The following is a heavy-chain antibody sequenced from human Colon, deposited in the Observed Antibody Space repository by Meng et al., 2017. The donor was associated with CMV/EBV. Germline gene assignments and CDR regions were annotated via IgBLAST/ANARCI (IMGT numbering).Heavy chain of an antibody. D-gene: IGHD3-22*01. V-gene: IGHV4-34*01. CDR1: RGSFSAYY. Sequence: SETLSLTCTVSRGSFSAYYWNWIRHSPGKGLEWIGEVNHSGSTILNPSLRSRVTISVDTSKNQFSLSLRSVTAADTAVYYCATNTIFGVITVDVWGQGTPVTVSS. CDR3: ATNTIFGVITVDV. J-gene: IGHJ6*02. CDR2: VNHSGST.